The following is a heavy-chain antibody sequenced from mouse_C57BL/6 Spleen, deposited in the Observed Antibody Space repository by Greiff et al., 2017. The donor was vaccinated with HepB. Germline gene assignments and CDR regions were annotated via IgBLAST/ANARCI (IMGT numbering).Heavy chain of an antibody. D-gene: IGHD2-2*01. J-gene: IGHJ4*01. V-gene: IGHV1-15*01. CDR2: IDPETGGT. CDR3: TRSYGYNYAMDY. Sequence: QVQLQQSGAELVRPGASVTLSCKASGYTFTDYEMHWVKQTPVHGLELIGAIDPETGGTAYNQKFKGKAILTADKSSSTAYMELRSLTSEDSAVYYCTRSYGYNYAMDYWGQGTSVTVSS. CDR1: GYTFTDYE.